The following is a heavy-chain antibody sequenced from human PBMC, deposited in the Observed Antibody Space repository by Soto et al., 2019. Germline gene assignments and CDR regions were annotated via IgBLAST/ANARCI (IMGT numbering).Heavy chain of an antibody. CDR2: INHSGST. CDR3: ARGDHGSGWYPYDAFDI. D-gene: IGHD6-19*01. V-gene: IGHV4-34*01. Sequence: LSLTCAVDGGSFSGYYWSWIRQPPGKGLEWIGEINHSGSTNYNPSLKSRVTISVDTSKNQFSLKLSSVTAADTAVYYCARGDHGSGWYPYDAFDIWGQGTMVTVSS. J-gene: IGHJ3*02. CDR1: GGSFSGYY.